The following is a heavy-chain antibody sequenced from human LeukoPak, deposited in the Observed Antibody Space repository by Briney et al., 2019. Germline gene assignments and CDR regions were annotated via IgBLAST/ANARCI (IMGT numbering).Heavy chain of an antibody. J-gene: IGHJ4*02. D-gene: IGHD2-2*01. V-gene: IGHV3-30*02. CDR2: IRYDGSNK. CDR3: AKDRAAAYYFDY. Sequence: GGSLRLSCAASGFTFSSYGMHWVRQAPGKGLEWVAFIRYDGSNKHYADSVKGRFTISRDNSKNTLYLQMNSLRAEDTAVYYCAKDRAAAYYFDYWGQGTLVTVSS. CDR1: GFTFSSYG.